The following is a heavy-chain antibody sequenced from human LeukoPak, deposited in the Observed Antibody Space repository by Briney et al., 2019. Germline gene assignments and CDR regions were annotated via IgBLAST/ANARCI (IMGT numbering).Heavy chain of an antibody. J-gene: IGHJ5*02. D-gene: IGHD3-10*01. Sequence: ETLSLTCTVSGYSISSGYYWGWIRQPPGKGLEWVASIKEDGSERYYVDSVKGRFTISRDNAKNSLYLQMYSLRAEDTAVYYCARDSGWHRFDPWGQGTLVTVSS. CDR2: IKEDGSER. CDR1: GYSISSGYY. CDR3: ARDSGWHRFDP. V-gene: IGHV3-7*01.